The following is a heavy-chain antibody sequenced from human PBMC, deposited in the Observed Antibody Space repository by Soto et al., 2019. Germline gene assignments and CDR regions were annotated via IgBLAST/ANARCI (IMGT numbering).Heavy chain of an antibody. CDR1: GFTFSSYA. CDR3: AKPSDIVVVPAEIFQGYYYGMDV. CDR2: ISGSGGST. D-gene: IGHD2-2*01. J-gene: IGHJ6*02. Sequence: GGSLRLSCAASGFTFSSYAMSWVRQAPGKGLEWVSAISGSGGSTYYADSVKGRFTISRDNSKNTLYLQMNSLRAEDTAVYYCAKPSDIVVVPAEIFQGYYYGMDVWGQGTTVTVSS. V-gene: IGHV3-23*01.